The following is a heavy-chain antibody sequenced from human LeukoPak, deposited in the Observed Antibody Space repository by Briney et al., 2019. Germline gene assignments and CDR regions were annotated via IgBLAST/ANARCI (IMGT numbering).Heavy chain of an antibody. CDR1: GFTVSSNY. J-gene: IGHJ4*02. Sequence: GGSLRLSCAASGFTVSSNYMSWVRQAPGKGLEWVSVIYSGGSTYYAGSVKGRFTISRDNSKNTLYLQMNSLRAEDTAVYYCARVRTGYDSSGYPIDYWGQGTLVTVSS. V-gene: IGHV3-66*02. CDR3: ARVRTGYDSSGYPIDY. D-gene: IGHD3-22*01. CDR2: IYSGGST.